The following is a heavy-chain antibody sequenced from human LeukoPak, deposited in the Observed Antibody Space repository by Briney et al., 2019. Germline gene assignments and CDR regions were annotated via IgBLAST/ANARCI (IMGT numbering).Heavy chain of an antibody. Sequence: GGSLRLSCEASGFPFSTFWMIWVRQPPGKGLEWVAKIQQDGSGEEYVDSVKGRFTISRDNAKNSLYLQMNSLRVEDTGVYYCARENWYRFDPWGQGTLVTVSS. CDR1: GFPFSTFW. D-gene: IGHD1-1*01. J-gene: IGHJ5*02. V-gene: IGHV3-7*01. CDR2: IQQDGSGE. CDR3: ARENWYRFDP.